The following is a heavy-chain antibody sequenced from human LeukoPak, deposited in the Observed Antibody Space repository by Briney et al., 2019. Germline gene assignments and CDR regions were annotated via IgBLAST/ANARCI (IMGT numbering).Heavy chain of an antibody. Sequence: GGSLRLSCAASGFTFSSYGMHWVRQAPGKGLEWVAVISYDGSNKYYADSVKGRFTISRDNSKNTLYLQMDSLRAEDTAVYYCARDRRWLQRIFDYWGQGTLVTVSS. CDR2: ISYDGSNK. CDR1: GFTFSSYG. D-gene: IGHD5-24*01. CDR3: ARDRRWLQRIFDY. V-gene: IGHV3-30*03. J-gene: IGHJ4*02.